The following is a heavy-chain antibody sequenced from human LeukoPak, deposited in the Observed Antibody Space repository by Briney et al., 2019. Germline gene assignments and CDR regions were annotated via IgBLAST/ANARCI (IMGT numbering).Heavy chain of an antibody. J-gene: IGHJ4*02. D-gene: IGHD4-17*01. Sequence: GGSLRLSCAASGFTFSDAWMSWVRQAPGKGLEWVGRIKKKSDGETTDYAAPVKGRFSISRDDSKNTLYLQMNSLKTEDTALYYCPTDSNYGAFDWGQGILVTVS. CDR1: GFTFSDAW. V-gene: IGHV3-15*01. CDR2: IKKKSDGETT. CDR3: PTDSNYGAFD.